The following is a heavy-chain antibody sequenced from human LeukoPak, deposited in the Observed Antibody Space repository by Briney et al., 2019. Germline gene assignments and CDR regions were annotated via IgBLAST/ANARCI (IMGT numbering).Heavy chain of an antibody. V-gene: IGHV3-7*01. CDR2: IKQDGSEK. J-gene: IGHJ6*03. Sequence: PGGSLRLSCAASGFTFSSYWMSWVRQAPGKGLEWVANIKQDGSEKYYVDSVKGRFTISRDNAKNSLYLQMNSLRAEDTAVYYCARDFIAARPSPYYYMDVWGKGTTVTVSS. CDR3: ARDFIAARPSPYYYMDV. D-gene: IGHD6-6*01. CDR1: GFTFSSYW.